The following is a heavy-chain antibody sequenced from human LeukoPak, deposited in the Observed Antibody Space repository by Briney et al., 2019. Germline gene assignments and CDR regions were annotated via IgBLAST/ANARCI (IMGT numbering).Heavy chain of an antibody. Sequence: GGSLRLSCAASGFTFGNSWVHWVHQAPGKGLVWVSLINADGTTTTYADSVKGRFTISRDNARNTVSLQMNSLTIEDTAVYYCVVVVEPPVFEGFEVWGQGT. D-gene: IGHD1-14*01. CDR3: VVVVEPPVFEGFEV. J-gene: IGHJ3*01. CDR2: INADGTTT. V-gene: IGHV3-74*01. CDR1: GFTFGNSW.